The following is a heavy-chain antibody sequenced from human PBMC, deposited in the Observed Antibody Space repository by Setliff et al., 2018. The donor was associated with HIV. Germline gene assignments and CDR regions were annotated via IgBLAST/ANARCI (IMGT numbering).Heavy chain of an antibody. CDR1: GYSFTAYD. V-gene: IGHV1-8*01. D-gene: IGHD6-19*01. CDR2: MNPSTGEI. J-gene: IGHJ4*02. CDR3: STDLPSSGFFPDY. Sequence: ASVKVSCKTSGYSFTAYDINWVRQATGRGLEWMAWMNPSTGEIGYAQKFQGRLTMTRGSSITTAFMELRGLRSEDTAVYYCSTDLPSSGFFPDYWGQGTLVTVSS.